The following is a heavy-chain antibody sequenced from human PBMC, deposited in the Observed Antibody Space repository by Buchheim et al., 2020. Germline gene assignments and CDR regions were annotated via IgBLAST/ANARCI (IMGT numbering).Heavy chain of an antibody. CDR3: ARSTHCTNGVCYKAMGY. D-gene: IGHD2-8*01. Sequence: QLQLQESGSGLVKPSQTLSLTCAVSGGSISSGGYSWSWIRQPPGKGLEWIGYIYHSGSTYYNPSLKSRVTITVERSKNQSSLKLSSVTAADTAVYYCARSTHCTNGVCYKAMGYWGQGTL. V-gene: IGHV4-30-2*01. CDR1: GGSISSGGYS. J-gene: IGHJ4*02. CDR2: IYHSGST.